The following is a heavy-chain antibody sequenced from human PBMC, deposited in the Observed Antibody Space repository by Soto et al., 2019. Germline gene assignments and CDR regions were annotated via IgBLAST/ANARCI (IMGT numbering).Heavy chain of an antibody. CDR1: GGTFSSYA. CDR2: IIPIFGTA. V-gene: IGHV1-69*13. CDR3: ARGEVAARPRLNYGMDV. J-gene: IGHJ6*02. D-gene: IGHD6-6*01. Sequence: GASVKVSCKASGGTFSSYAISWVRQAPGQGLEWMGGIIPIFGTANYAQKFQGRVTITADESTSTAYMELSSLRSEDTAVYYCARGEVAARPRLNYGMDVWGQGTTVTVSS.